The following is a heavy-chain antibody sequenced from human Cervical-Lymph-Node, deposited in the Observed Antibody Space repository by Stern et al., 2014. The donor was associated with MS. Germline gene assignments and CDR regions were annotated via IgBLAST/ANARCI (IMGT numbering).Heavy chain of an antibody. CDR2: INTDGSST. CDR3: ARSSYCSSSSCYKDYYGMDV. V-gene: IGHV3-74*02. Sequence: EDQLVESGGGIVQPGGSLRLSCVASGFTFSRYWMHWVRQAPGKGLVWVSRINTDGSSTRYADSVKGRFTITRDNGKNTVYLQMNGLRVEDTAVYSCARSSYCSSSSCYKDYYGMDVWGQGTTVTVSS. J-gene: IGHJ6*02. CDR1: GFTFSRYW. D-gene: IGHD2-2*01.